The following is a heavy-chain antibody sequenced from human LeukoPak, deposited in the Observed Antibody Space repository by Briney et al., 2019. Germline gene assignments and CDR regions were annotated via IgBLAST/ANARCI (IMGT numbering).Heavy chain of an antibody. J-gene: IGHJ6*03. CDR1: GYTLTELS. D-gene: IGHD3-9*01. CDR3: AVNYDILTGTSGDYYYYMDV. V-gene: IGHV1-69*13. Sequence: SVKVSCKVSGYTLTELSMHWVRQAPGQGLEWMGGIIPIFGTANYAQKFQGRVTITADESTSTAYMELSSLRSEDTAVYYCAVNYDILTGTSGDYYYYMDVWGKGTTVTISS. CDR2: IIPIFGTA.